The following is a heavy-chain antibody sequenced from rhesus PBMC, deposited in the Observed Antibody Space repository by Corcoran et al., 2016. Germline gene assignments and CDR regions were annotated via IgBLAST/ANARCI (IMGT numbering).Heavy chain of an antibody. CDR3: ARGEIQWVQPYFDY. J-gene: IGHJ4*01. V-gene: IGHV2-95*01. Sequence: QVTLKESGPALVKPTQTLTLTCTFSGFSISTTGTGVGWIRQPPGKAVECLTSIYGNDSKDYSTSLKSRLTISKDTSKTQVVLKMTNMDPVDTATDYFARGEIQWVQPYFDYWGQGVLVTVSS. CDR2: IYGNDSK. D-gene: IGHD5-24*01. CDR1: GFSISTTGTG.